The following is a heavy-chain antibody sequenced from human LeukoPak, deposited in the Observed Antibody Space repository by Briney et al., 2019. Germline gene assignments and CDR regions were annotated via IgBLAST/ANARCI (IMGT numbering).Heavy chain of an antibody. CDR2: IIPIFGTA. CDR1: GGTFSSYA. CDR3: ARGGIAAAGTYYYYYYYMDV. Sequence: SVKVSCKASGGTFSSYAISWVRQAPGQGLEWMGGIIPIFGTANYAQKFQGRVTITADKSTSTAYMELSSLRSDDTAVYYCARGGIAAAGTYYYYYYYMDVWGKGTTVTVSS. V-gene: IGHV1-69*06. J-gene: IGHJ6*03. D-gene: IGHD6-13*01.